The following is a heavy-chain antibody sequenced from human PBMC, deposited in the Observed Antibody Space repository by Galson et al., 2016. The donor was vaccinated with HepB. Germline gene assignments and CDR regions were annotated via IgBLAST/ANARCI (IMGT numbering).Heavy chain of an antibody. CDR2: ISPDDSDT. D-gene: IGHD1-1*01. CDR3: ATLYWNADDYNGMDV. CDR1: GFSFTNYW. V-gene: IGHV5-51*03. Sequence: QSGAAVKKPGESLTISCRGSGFSFTNYWIGWVRQMPGTGLEWMGLISPDDSDTRYSPSFQGQVTISADKSISPAYLQWSSLKAPDTAMYYCATLYWNADDYNGMDVWGQGTTVTVSS. J-gene: IGHJ6*02.